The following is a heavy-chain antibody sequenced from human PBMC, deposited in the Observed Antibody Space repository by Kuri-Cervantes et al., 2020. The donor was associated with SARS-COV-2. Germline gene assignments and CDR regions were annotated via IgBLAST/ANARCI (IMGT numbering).Heavy chain of an antibody. D-gene: IGHD1-26*01. CDR3: ARDRVGAPYYYYYYMDV. CDR1: GGTFSSYT. J-gene: IGHJ6*03. Sequence: SVKVSCKASGGTFSSYTISWVRQAPGQGLEWMGGIIPIFGTANYAQKFQGRVTITADKSTSTAYMELSSLRSDDTAVYYCARDRVGAPYYYYYYMDVWGKGTTVTVSS. V-gene: IGHV1-69*06. CDR2: IIPIFGTA.